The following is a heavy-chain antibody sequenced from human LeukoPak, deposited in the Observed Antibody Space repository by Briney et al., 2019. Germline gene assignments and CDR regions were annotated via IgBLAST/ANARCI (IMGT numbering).Heavy chain of an antibody. CDR1: GFTVSSNY. CDR3: ARVRYYYGSGSPKFDY. D-gene: IGHD3-10*01. V-gene: IGHV3-66*01. Sequence: GGSLRLSCAASGFTVSSNYMSWVRQAPGKGLEWVSVIYSGGSTYYADSVKGRFTISRDNSKNTLYLQMNSLRAEDTAVYYCARVRYYYGSGSPKFDYWGQGTLVTVSS. CDR2: IYSGGST. J-gene: IGHJ4*02.